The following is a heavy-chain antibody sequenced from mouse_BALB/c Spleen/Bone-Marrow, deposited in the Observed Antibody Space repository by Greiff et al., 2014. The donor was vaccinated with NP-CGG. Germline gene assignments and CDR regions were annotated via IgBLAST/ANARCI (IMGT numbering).Heavy chain of an antibody. D-gene: IGHD2-4*01. Sequence: EVQLQQSGAELVKPGASVKLSCTASGFNIKDTYMHWVKQRPEQGLEWIGRIDPANGNTKYDPKFQDKATITTDTSSNTAYLQPSSLTSEDTAVYYCARDDYDDYYAMDYWGQGTSVTVSS. J-gene: IGHJ4*01. V-gene: IGHV14-3*02. CDR2: IDPANGNT. CDR1: GFNIKDTY. CDR3: ARDDYDDYYAMDY.